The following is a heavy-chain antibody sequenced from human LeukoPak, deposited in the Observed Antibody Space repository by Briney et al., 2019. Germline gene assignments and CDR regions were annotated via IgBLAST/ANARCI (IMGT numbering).Heavy chain of an antibody. CDR1: GGSISFYY. CDR3: ARDSRYFDFWSGYVDY. Sequence: SETLSLTCTVSGGSISFYYWTWIRQSAGKGLEWIGRIHAGANTNFSPSLKSRATLSIDTSKNHFSLKLTSVTAADTAVYYCARDSRYFDFWSGYVDYWGQGILVTVSS. J-gene: IGHJ4*02. D-gene: IGHD3-3*01. V-gene: IGHV4-4*07. CDR2: IHAGANT.